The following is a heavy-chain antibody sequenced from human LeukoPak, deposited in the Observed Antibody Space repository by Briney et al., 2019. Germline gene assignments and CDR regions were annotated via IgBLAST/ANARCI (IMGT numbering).Heavy chain of an antibody. J-gene: IGHJ4*02. V-gene: IGHV3-30-3*01. D-gene: IGHD3-16*01. CDR2: ISYDGSNK. CDR3: ARSAADGGSYSDY. CDR1: GFTFSSYA. Sequence: GGSLRLSCAASGFTFSSYAMHWVRQAPGKGLEWVAVISYDGSNKYYADSVKGRFTISRDNSKNTLYLQMNGLRAEDTAVYYCARSAADGGSYSDYWGQGTLVTVSS.